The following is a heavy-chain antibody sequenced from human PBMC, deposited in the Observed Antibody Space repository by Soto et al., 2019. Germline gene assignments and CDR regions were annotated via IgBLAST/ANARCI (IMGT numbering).Heavy chain of an antibody. CDR3: PKDPGFAQLWAFDS. D-gene: IGHD1-1*01. V-gene: IGHV3-30*18. CDR1: ILPFCVYD. Sequence: QHGWSPGHASAASILPFCVYDIHWVRTAPGKGLGWVALISYDGSRTAYSDAVKGRFTISRDNSKNTLFLPMDNLLPDDTAVHYCPKDPGFAQLWAFDSSGHGTLV. J-gene: IGHJ5*01. CDR2: ISYDGSRT.